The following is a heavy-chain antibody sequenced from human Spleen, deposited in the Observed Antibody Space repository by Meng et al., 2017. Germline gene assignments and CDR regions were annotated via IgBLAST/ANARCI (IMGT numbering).Heavy chain of an antibody. CDR1: GGSISTSGYY. V-gene: IGHV4-39*01. J-gene: IGHJ4*02. D-gene: IGHD3-16*01. CDR2: IGHSGIT. CDR3: VRGRGSYSY. Sequence: QPQLQESGPGQVKPSEALSLTCSVSGGSISTSGYYWGWIRQPPGKGLEWIGSIGHSGITYYTPSLKSRVTVSIDTSKSQFSLKLTSVTAADTAVYYCVRGRGSYSYWGQGTLVTVSS.